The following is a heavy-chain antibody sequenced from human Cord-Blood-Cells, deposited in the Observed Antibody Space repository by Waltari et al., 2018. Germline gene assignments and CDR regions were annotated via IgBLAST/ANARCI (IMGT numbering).Heavy chain of an antibody. CDR1: GYTLPEFT. CDR3: ATVVPNYDSSGLDI. V-gene: IGHV1-24*01. Sequence: QVQLVQSGAEVKKPGASVKVSCQVSGYTLPEFTMHWVRQAPGKGLEWMGGFDPEDGETIYAQKFQGRVTMTEDTSTDTAYMELSSLRSEDTAVYYCATVVPNYDSSGLDIWGQGTMVTVSS. CDR2: FDPEDGET. D-gene: IGHD3-22*01. J-gene: IGHJ3*02.